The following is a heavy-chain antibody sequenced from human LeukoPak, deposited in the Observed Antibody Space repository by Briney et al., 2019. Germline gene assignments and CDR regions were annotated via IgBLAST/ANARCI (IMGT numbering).Heavy chain of an antibody. CDR3: ARDRDYGGGSYSLYYYYGMDV. D-gene: IGHD3-16*01. Sequence: GGSPRLSCAASGFPFSSYGMHWVRQAPGKGLEWVAVIWYDGSNKYYADSVKGRFTISRDNSKNTLYLQMNSLRAEDTAVYYCARDRDYGGGSYSLYYYYGMDVWGKGTTVTVSS. CDR1: GFPFSSYG. V-gene: IGHV3-33*01. J-gene: IGHJ6*04. CDR2: IWYDGSNK.